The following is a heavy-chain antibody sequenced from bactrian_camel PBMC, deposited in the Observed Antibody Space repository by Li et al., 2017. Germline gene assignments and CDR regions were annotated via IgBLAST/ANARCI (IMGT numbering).Heavy chain of an antibody. J-gene: IGHJ4*01. D-gene: IGHD6*01. Sequence: HVQLVESGGDLVQPGGSLRLSCSASGLTFSTYGMAWYRQAPGKECELVSSISATGSIWHADSVKGRFTISQDNAKNTVYLQMNSLKPEDTAMYYCATGLHGGAWFPSLELNYWGQGTQVTVS. CDR3: ATGLHGGAWFPSLELNY. CDR2: ISATGSI. CDR1: GLTFSTYG. V-gene: IGHV3S55*01.